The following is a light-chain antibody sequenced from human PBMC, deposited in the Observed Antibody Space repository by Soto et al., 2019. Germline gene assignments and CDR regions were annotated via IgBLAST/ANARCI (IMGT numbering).Light chain of an antibody. V-gene: IGKV1-12*01. CDR1: HVISSW. Sequence: DIQMTQSPSSVSASVGDRVTITCRASHVISSWLAWYQQKPGKAPKLLIYAASRLQSGVPSRFSCSESGADFSLTISSLQPEDVATYYCQQTIDFPHTFGQGTKLEIK. CDR3: QQTIDFPHT. J-gene: IGKJ2*01. CDR2: AAS.